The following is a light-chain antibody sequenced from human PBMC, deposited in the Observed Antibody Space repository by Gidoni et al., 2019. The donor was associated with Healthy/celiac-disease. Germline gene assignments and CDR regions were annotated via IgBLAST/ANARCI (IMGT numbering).Light chain of an antibody. CDR1: TSISSW. CDR2: KAS. Sequence: DIQVTQSPSTLSASVGDRVTITCRASTSISSWLAWYQQKPGKAPKLLIYKASSLESGVPSRFSGSGSGTEFTLTISSLQPDDFATYYCQQYNSYPYTFGQGTKLEIK. J-gene: IGKJ2*01. CDR3: QQYNSYPYT. V-gene: IGKV1-5*03.